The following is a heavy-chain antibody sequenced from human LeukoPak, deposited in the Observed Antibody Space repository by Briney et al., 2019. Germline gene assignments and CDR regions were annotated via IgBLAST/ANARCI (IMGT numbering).Heavy chain of an antibody. Sequence: SQTLSFTCTVSGGSISSGGYYWSWIRQHPGKGLEWIGYIYYSGSTYYNPSLKSRVTISVDTSKNQFSLKLSSVTAADTAVYYCARVLAAQSDAYGMDVWGQGTTVTVSS. CDR2: IYYSGST. CDR3: ARVLAAQSDAYGMDV. D-gene: IGHD6-6*01. J-gene: IGHJ6*02. V-gene: IGHV4-31*03. CDR1: GGSISSGGYY.